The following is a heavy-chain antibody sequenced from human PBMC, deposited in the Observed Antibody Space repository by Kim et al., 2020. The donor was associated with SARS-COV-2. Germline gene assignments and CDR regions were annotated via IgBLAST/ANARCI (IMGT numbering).Heavy chain of an antibody. J-gene: IGHJ6*04. V-gene: IGHV4-34*01. CDR2: INHRGIT. CDR3: ARGGGGTYSRSYGVLDV. D-gene: IGHD1-26*01. Sequence: SETLSLTCGVVGESFSGYFWTWIRQSPEKGLEWIGEINHRGITNCNPSLKSRLTISVDTPRNQVSLNLSSVTAADTALYYCARGGGGTYSRSYGVLDVWGRGTTVTVSS. CDR1: GESFSGYF.